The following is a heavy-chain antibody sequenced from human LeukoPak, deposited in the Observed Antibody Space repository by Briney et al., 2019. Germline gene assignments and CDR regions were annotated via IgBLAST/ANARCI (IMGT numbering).Heavy chain of an antibody. J-gene: IGHJ6*02. D-gene: IGHD2-8*01. V-gene: IGHV3-33*01. Sequence: RSGGSLRLSCAASGFTFSSYGMHWVRQAPGKGLEWVAVIWYDGSNKNYADSVKGRFTISRDNSQKTLYLQMNSLRAEDTAVYYCARAMVYANYYCYYGMDVWGQGTTVTVSS. CDR1: GFTFSSYG. CDR2: IWYDGSNK. CDR3: ARAMVYANYYCYYGMDV.